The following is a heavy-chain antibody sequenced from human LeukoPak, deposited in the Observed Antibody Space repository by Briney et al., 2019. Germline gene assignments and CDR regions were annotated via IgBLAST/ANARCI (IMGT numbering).Heavy chain of an antibody. CDR3: ASNDIVVVPAAPAKPFEY. Sequence: GSSVKVSCKASGGTFSSYAISWVRQAAGQGLEWMGGIIPIFGTANYAQKFQGRVTITADESTSTAYMELSSLRSEDTAVYYCASNDIVVVPAAPAKPFEYWGQGTLVTVSS. J-gene: IGHJ4*02. CDR1: GGTFSSYA. V-gene: IGHV1-69*01. D-gene: IGHD2-2*01. CDR2: IIPIFGTA.